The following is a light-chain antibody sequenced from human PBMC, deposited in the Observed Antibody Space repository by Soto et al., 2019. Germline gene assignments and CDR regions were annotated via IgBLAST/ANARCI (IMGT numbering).Light chain of an antibody. CDR1: QSISSN. CDR2: GAS. CDR3: QQYNNWPRT. V-gene: IGKV3-15*01. J-gene: IGKJ2*01. Sequence: EIVMTQSPATLSVSPGERATVSCRASQSISSNLAWYQQKPGQAPRLLIYGASTRATGIPARFSGSGSGTEFTLTIGSLQSTDFAVYYCQQYNNWPRTFGQGTKLEIK.